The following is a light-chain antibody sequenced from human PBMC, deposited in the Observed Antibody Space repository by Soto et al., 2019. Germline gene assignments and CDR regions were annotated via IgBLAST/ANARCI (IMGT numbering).Light chain of an antibody. CDR3: QQYYSSPPT. V-gene: IGKV4-1*01. J-gene: IGKJ4*01. CDR2: WAS. Sequence: DIVMTQSPDSLAVSLGERATINCKSSQSVLHSSNDKNYLAWYQQKPGQPPRLLIYWASTRESGVPDRFSGSGSGTDFTLAISSLQDEDVAVYYCQQYYSSPPTFGGGTKVEIK. CDR1: QSVLHSSNDKNY.